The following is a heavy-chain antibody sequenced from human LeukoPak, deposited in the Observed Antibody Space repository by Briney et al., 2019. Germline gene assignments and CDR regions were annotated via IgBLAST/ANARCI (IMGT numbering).Heavy chain of an antibody. Sequence: SVKVSCKASGGTFSSYAISWVRQAPGQGLEWMGRIIPIFGTANYAQKFQGRVTITTDESTSTAYMELSSLRSEDTAVYYCARADSSGWYHDYWGQGTLVTVSS. V-gene: IGHV1-69*05. CDR3: ARADSSGWYHDY. D-gene: IGHD6-19*01. CDR1: GGTFSSYA. J-gene: IGHJ4*02. CDR2: IIPIFGTA.